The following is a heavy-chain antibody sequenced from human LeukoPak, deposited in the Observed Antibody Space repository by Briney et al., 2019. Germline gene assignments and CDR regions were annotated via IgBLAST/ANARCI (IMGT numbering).Heavy chain of an antibody. J-gene: IGHJ4*02. CDR3: AKAGGTAMVEGFDY. CDR1: GFKFTSHS. Sequence: GGSLRLSCSASGFKFTSHSIHWVRQTPGKGLEWLSFVSYDTTDKYYAESVKGRFSISRDNSKNTLYLQMNSLRAEDTAVYYCAKAGGTAMVEGFDYWGQGTLVTVSS. CDR2: VSYDTTDK. D-gene: IGHD5-18*01. V-gene: IGHV3-30*04.